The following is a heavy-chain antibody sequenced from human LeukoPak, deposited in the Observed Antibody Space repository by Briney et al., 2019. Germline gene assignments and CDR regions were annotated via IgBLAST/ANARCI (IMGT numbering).Heavy chain of an antibody. CDR3: ARPYNWNDYYGMDV. CDR2: ISYDGSNK. J-gene: IGHJ6*02. Sequence: QPGRSLRLSCAASGFTFSSYAMHWVRQAPGKGLEWVAVISYDGSNKYYADSVKGRFTISRDNSKNTLYLQMNSLGAEDTAVYYCARPYNWNDYYGMDVWGQGTTVTVSS. CDR1: GFTFSSYA. D-gene: IGHD1-1*01. V-gene: IGHV3-30-3*01.